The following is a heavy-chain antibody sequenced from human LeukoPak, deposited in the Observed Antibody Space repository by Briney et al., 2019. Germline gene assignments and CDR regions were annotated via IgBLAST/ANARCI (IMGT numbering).Heavy chain of an antibody. V-gene: IGHV1-46*01. CDR2: INPSGGST. J-gene: IGHJ4*02. Sequence: ASVKASCKASGYTFTSYYMHWVRQAPGQGLEWMGIINPSGGSTSYAQKFQGRVTMTRDTSTSTVYMELSSLRSEDTAVYYCARVRAEGTVTTYYFDYWGQGTLVTVSS. D-gene: IGHD4-17*01. CDR3: ARVRAEGTVTTYYFDY. CDR1: GYTFTSYY.